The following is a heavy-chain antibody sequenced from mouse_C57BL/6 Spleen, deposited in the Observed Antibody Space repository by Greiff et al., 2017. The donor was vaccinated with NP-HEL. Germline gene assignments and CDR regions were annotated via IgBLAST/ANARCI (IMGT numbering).Heavy chain of an antibody. CDR2: INYDGSST. Sequence: EVKVVESEGGLVQPGSSMKLSCTASGFTFSDYYMAWVRQVPEKGLEWVANINYDGSSTYYLDSLKSRFIISRDNAKNILYLQMSSLKSEDTATYYCARDPVTGAFDYWGQGTTLTVSS. J-gene: IGHJ2*01. CDR3: ARDPVTGAFDY. D-gene: IGHD4-1*01. V-gene: IGHV5-16*01. CDR1: GFTFSDYY.